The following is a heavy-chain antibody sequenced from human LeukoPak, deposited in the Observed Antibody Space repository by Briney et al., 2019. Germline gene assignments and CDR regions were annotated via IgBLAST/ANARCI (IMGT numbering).Heavy chain of an antibody. CDR1: GFTFSSYW. CDR3: ATDVVVIPGRGPNDY. CDR2: IKQDVSEK. Sequence: GGSLRLSCAASGFTFSSYWMSWVRQAPGKGLEWVANIKQDVSEKYYVDSVKGRFTISRDNAKNSLYLQMNSLRAEDTAVYYCATDVVVIPGRGPNDYWGQGTLVTVSS. D-gene: IGHD2-2*01. J-gene: IGHJ4*02. V-gene: IGHV3-7*03.